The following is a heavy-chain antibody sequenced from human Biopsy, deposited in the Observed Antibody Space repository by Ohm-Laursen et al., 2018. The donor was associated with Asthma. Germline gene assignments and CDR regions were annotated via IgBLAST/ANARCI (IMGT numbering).Heavy chain of an antibody. Sequence: SLGLSCSASGFSFSDYAMSWVRQAPGKGLEWVAYISRANPWTDSTIYYADSVKGRFTISRDNAKDLLYLQMNSLRAEDTAVYFCAAGRTSLNGESLIWGQGTLVSVSS. D-gene: IGHD4-17*01. CDR2: ISRANPWTDSTI. V-gene: IGHV3-11*01. CDR3: AAGRTSLNGESLI. J-gene: IGHJ4*02. CDR1: GFSFSDYA.